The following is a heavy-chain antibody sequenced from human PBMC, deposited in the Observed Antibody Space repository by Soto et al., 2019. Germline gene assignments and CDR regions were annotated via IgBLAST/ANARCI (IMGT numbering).Heavy chain of an antibody. CDR2: IKQDGTEK. J-gene: IGHJ4*01. CDR1: GFTFSNYW. V-gene: IGHV3-7*01. CDR3: ARELGYSSSSVPFDY. Sequence: HPGGSLRLSCAASGFTFSNYWMNWVRQAPGKGLEWVANIKQDGTEKHYVDSVEGRFTISRDNAKNSLYLHLNTLRAEDTAVYYCARELGYSSSSVPFDYWGHGALVTVSS. D-gene: IGHD6-6*01.